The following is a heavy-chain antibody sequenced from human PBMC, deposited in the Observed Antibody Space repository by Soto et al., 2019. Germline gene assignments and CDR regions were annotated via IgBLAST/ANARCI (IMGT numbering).Heavy chain of an antibody. CDR2: SCYRSKWYN. V-gene: IGHV6-1*01. D-gene: IGHD6-19*01. J-gene: IGHJ3*02. CDR3: ARDLAGIAEAGKEDAFDI. CDR1: GDSVSSNSAA. Sequence: SQTLSLTCAIPGDSVSSNSAAWNWIRQSPSRGLEWLGRSCYRSKWYNDYAVSVKSRITINPDTSKIQFTLQLHSVTPEDTAVYYCARDLAGIAEAGKEDAFDIWGQGTMVTVSS.